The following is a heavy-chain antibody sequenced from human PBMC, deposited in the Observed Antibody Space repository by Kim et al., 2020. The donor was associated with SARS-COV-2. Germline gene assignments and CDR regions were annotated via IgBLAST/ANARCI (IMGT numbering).Heavy chain of an antibody. V-gene: IGHV3-7*01. J-gene: IGHJ4*02. D-gene: IGHD6-19*01. CDR1: GFTFSNYW. CDR2: IKQDGSEK. CDR3: ARDRYSSGWYPIDY. Sequence: GGSLRLSCAASGFTFSNYWMSWVRQTPGKGLECAAQIKQDGSEKNYVDSVKGRFNISRDNAKNLVYLQMNSLGVEDTAVYFCARDRYSSGWYPIDYWGQGTLVTVSS.